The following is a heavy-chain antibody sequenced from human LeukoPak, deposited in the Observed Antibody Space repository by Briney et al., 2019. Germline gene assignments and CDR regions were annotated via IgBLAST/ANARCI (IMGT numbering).Heavy chain of an antibody. D-gene: IGHD2-2*01. CDR2: ISYDGSSK. Sequence: GGSLRLSCAASGFTFSSYAMHWVRQAPGKGLEWVAVISYDGSSKYYADSVKGRFTISRDNSKNTLYLQMNSLRAEDTAVYYCAREDIVVVPAAQDLNYYYYGMDVWGQGTTVTVSS. J-gene: IGHJ6*02. V-gene: IGHV3-30*04. CDR1: GFTFSSYA. CDR3: AREDIVVVPAAQDLNYYYYGMDV.